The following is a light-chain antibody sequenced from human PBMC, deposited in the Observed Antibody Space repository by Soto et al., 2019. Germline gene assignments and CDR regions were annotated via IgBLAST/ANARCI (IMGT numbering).Light chain of an antibody. CDR2: EVS. CDR1: SSDVGSYNL. J-gene: IGLJ1*01. V-gene: IGLV2-23*02. CDR3: CSYAGSSTPHYV. Sequence: QSALTQPASGSGSPGQAITISCTGTSSDVGSYNLVSWYQQHPGKAPKLMIYEVSKRPSGVSNRFSGSKSGNTASLTISGLQAEDEADYYCCSYAGSSTPHYVFGTGTKVTV.